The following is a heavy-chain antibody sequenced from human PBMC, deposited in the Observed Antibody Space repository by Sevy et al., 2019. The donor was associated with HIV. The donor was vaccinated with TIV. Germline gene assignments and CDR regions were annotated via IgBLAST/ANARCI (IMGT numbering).Heavy chain of an antibody. CDR2: ISNDGGSE. D-gene: IGHD3-3*01. J-gene: IGHJ6*02. V-gene: IGHV3-30*09. CDR1: GFILKNYP. CDR3: ARDAVFGVIIYYYFYGLDV. Sequence: GGSLRLSCAASGFILKNYPMHWVRQAPGKGLEWVEVISNDGGSEYADSVKGRFAISRDISKNILFLHMTGLRAGDSGIYYCARDAVFGVIIYYYFYGLDVWGQGTTVTVSS.